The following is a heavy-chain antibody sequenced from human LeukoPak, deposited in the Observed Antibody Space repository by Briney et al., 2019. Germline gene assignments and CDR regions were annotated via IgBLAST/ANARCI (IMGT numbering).Heavy chain of an antibody. CDR1: GFTFAGYW. Sequence: GGSLRLSCAASGFTFAGYWISWVRQAPGKGLEWVANIKQDASEEYYVDSVKGRFTISRDNAKNSLYLQINSLRAEDTAVYYCVRDRGRASVDYWGQGTLVTVSS. D-gene: IGHD1-26*01. CDR3: VRDRGRASVDY. V-gene: IGHV3-7*01. J-gene: IGHJ4*02. CDR2: IKQDASEE.